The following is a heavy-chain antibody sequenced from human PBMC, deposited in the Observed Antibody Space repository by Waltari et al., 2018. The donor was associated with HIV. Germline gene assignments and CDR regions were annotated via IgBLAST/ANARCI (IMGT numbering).Heavy chain of an antibody. D-gene: IGHD3-22*01. CDR2: IYSSGRT. Sequence: QVQLQESGPGLVKPSETLSLTCTVSGGSISSYYWSWIRQPPGKGLEWIGYIYSSGRTHYNPSRSSLVTRSVDTSKNQLSLKLSSLTAADTAVYYCARDYYDSSGYYYGYSPWGQGTLVTVSS. V-gene: IGHV4-59*01. J-gene: IGHJ5*02. CDR1: GGSISSYY. CDR3: ARDYYDSSGYYYGYSP.